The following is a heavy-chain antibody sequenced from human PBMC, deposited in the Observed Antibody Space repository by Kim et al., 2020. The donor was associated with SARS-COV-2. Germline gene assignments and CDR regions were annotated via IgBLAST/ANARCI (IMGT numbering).Heavy chain of an antibody. CDR3: AKHGTLDTPMGFDD. Sequence: SETLSLTCTVSGGSISGFYWSYIRQSAGKGLEWVGYIHYSGNTLYSPSLKNRVTISLDTSKNQFSLRLNSVTAADTAVYSCAKHGTLDTPMGFDDWGRGILVTVSS. J-gene: IGHJ4*02. CDR2: IHYSGNT. CDR1: GGSISGFY. V-gene: IGHV4-59*08. D-gene: IGHD5-18*01.